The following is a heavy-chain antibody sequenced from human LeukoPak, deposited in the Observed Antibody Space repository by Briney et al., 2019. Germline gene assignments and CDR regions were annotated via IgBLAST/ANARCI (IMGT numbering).Heavy chain of an antibody. CDR3: ARRRHYYYMDV. Sequence: PSETLSLTCTVSGGSISSQYWSWIRQPPGKGLEWIGYIYYSGSTYYNPSLKSRVTISVDTSKNQFSLKLSSVTAADTAVYYCARRRHYYYMDVWGKGTTVTVSS. V-gene: IGHV4-59*11. CDR1: GGSISSQY. CDR2: IYYSGST. J-gene: IGHJ6*03.